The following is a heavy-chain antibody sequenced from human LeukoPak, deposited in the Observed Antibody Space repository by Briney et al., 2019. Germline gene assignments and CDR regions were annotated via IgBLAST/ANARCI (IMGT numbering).Heavy chain of an antibody. D-gene: IGHD3-22*01. CDR2: INAGNVNT. CDR3: ARDSYDSSGYRGYFDY. J-gene: IGHJ4*02. Sequence: GASVTVSSKASAYTFTSYAMDWVRQAPGQRMEWMGWINAGNVNTKYSQAFQGKVTITRDTSASTAYMELSSLRPEDMAVYYCARDSYDSSGYRGYFDYWGQGTLVTVSS. CDR1: AYTFTSYA. V-gene: IGHV1-3*03.